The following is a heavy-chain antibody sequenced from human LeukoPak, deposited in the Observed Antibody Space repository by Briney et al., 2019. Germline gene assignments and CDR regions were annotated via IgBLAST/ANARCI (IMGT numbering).Heavy chain of an antibody. CDR2: IYYSGST. Sequence: PSETLSLICTVSGGSISSYYWSWIRQPPGKGLEWIGFIYYSGSTNYNPSLKSRVTISVDTSKNQFSLKLSSVTAADTAVYYCARMITFGGVIGLDYWGQGTLVTVSS. V-gene: IGHV4-59*01. J-gene: IGHJ4*02. D-gene: IGHD3-16*02. CDR1: GGSISSYY. CDR3: ARMITFGGVIGLDY.